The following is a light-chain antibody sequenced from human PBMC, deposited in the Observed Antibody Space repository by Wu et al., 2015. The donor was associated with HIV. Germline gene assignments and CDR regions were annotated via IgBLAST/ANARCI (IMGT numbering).Light chain of an antibody. CDR1: QSVSSN. V-gene: IGKV3-15*01. CDR3: QQYNNWPIT. Sequence: EILMTQSPATLSVSPGEEVTLSCRASQSVSSNLAWHQQKPGQAPRLLIYGASTKATDIPARFSGSGSGTQFTLTISSLQSEDFAVYYCQQYNNWPITFGQGTRLDIK. CDR2: GAS. J-gene: IGKJ5*01.